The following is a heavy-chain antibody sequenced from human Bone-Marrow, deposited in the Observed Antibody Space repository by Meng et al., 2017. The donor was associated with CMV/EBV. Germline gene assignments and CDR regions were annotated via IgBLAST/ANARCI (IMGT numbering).Heavy chain of an antibody. V-gene: IGHV3-9*01. D-gene: IGHD3/OR15-3a*01. CDR1: GFTFDDYA. CDR3: VKDTNHDFWTANDAFDI. CDR2: ITWNSGSI. Sequence: LSLTCAASGFTFDDYAIHWVRQAPGKGLEWVSGITWNSGSIGYADSVKGRFTISRDNAKNSLYLQMNSLRAEDTALYYCVKDTNHDFWTANDAFDIWGQGTMVTVSS. J-gene: IGHJ3*02.